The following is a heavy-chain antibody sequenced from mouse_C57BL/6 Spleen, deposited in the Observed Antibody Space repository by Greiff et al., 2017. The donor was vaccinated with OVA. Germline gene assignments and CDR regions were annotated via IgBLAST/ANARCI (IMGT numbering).Heavy chain of an antibody. CDR2: ISTYYGDA. CDR1: GYTFTDYA. CDR3: AREGFYDGYSSYAMDY. J-gene: IGHJ4*01. V-gene: IGHV1-67*01. D-gene: IGHD2-3*01. Sequence: VKLQESGPELVRPGVSVKISCKGSGYTFTDYAMHWVKQSHAKSLEWIGVISTYYGDASYNQKFKDKATMTVDKSSSTAYMELARLTSEDSAVYYCAREGFYDGYSSYAMDYWGQGTSVTVSS.